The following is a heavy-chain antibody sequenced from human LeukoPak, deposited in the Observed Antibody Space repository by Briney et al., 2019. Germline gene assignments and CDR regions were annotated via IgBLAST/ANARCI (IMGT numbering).Heavy chain of an antibody. CDR2: INHSGST. D-gene: IGHD3-22*01. CDR1: GGSISSSSYY. CDR3: ARGLNYYDSSGYYTRRSCFDY. V-gene: IGHV4-39*07. Sequence: PSETLSLTCTVSGGSISSSSYYWSWIRQPPGKGLEWIGEINHSGSTNYNPSLKSRVTISVDTSKNQFSLKLSSVTAADTAVYYCARGLNYYDSSGYYTRRSCFDYWGQGTLVTVSS. J-gene: IGHJ4*02.